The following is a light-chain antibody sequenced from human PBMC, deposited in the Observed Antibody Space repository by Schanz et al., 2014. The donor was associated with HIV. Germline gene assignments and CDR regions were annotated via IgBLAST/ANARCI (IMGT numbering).Light chain of an antibody. CDR2: DVS. Sequence: QSALTQPASVSGSPGQSITISCTGTGSDVGGYSYVSWYQQHPGKAPKLMIFDVSNRPSGVSNRFSGSNSGNTASLTISGLQAEDEADYYCSSYTSSTHVLFGGGTKVTVL. CDR3: SSYTSSTHVL. J-gene: IGLJ2*01. V-gene: IGLV2-14*03. CDR1: GSDVGGYSY.